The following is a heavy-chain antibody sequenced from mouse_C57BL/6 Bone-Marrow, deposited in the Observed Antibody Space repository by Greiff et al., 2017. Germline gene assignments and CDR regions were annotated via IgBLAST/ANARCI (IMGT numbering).Heavy chain of an antibody. CDR3: NKEDYESAMDY. J-gene: IGHJ4*01. V-gene: IGHV14-4*01. D-gene: IGHD2-4*01. CDR2: IDPENGDS. Sequence: VHVKQSGAELVRPGASVKLSCTASGFNIKDDYMHWVKQRPEQGLEWIGWIDPENGDSEYASKFPGKATITADTSSNTAYLQLSSLTSEDTAVYDCNKEDYESAMDYWGQGTSVTVSS. CDR1: GFNIKDDY.